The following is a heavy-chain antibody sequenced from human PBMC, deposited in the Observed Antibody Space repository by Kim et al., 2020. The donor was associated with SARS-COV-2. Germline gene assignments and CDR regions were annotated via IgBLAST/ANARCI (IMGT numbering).Heavy chain of an antibody. D-gene: IGHD6-13*01. J-gene: IGHJ6*02. V-gene: IGHV6-1*01. CDR2: TYYRSKWYN. CDR1: GDSVSSNSAA. CDR3: ARGYSSSWPIYYYYGMDV. Sequence: SQTLSLTCAISGDSVSSNSAAWNWIRQSPSRGLEWLGRTYYRSKWYNDYAVSVKSRITINPDTSKNQFSLQLNSVTPEDTAVYYCARGYSSSWPIYYYYGMDVWGQGTTVTVSS.